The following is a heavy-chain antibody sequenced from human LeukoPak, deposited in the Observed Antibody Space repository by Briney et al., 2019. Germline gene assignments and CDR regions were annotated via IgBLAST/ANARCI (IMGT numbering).Heavy chain of an antibody. D-gene: IGHD4-17*01. Sequence: GGSLRLSCAASGFTFSSYAMSWVRQAPGKGLEWVSAISGSGGSTYYADSVKGRFTISRDNSKNTLYLQMNSLRAEDTDVYYCAKDRLLASGDYVGWFDPWGQGTLVTVSS. CDR1: GFTFSSYA. V-gene: IGHV3-23*01. CDR2: ISGSGGST. J-gene: IGHJ5*02. CDR3: AKDRLLASGDYVGWFDP.